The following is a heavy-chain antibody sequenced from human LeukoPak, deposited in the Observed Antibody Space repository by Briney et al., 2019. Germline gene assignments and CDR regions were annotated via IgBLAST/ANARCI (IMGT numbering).Heavy chain of an antibody. CDR2: INPDSGGT. Sequence: ASVKVSCKASGYTFTGYYMHWVRQAPGHGFEWMGWINPDSGGTNYGKNFQGRVTMTRDTSISIVYMEVNRLRSDDTAVYYCARERGRGYDSAFDIWGQGTMVTVSS. CDR3: ARERGRGYDSAFDI. J-gene: IGHJ3*02. D-gene: IGHD5-12*01. V-gene: IGHV1-2*02. CDR1: GYTFTGYY.